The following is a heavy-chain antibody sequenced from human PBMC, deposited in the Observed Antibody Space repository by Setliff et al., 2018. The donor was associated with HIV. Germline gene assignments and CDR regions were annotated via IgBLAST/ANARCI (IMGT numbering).Heavy chain of an antibody. CDR1: GFTFSSYA. CDR3: AKGSVRMHYYDSSGYFQH. V-gene: IGHV3-23*01. Sequence: PGGSLRLSCAASGFTFSSYAMSWVRQAPGKGLEWVSAISGSGGSTYYADSVKGRFTISRNNSKNTLYLQMNSLRAEDTAVYYCAKGSVRMHYYDSSGYFQHWGQGTPVTVSS. J-gene: IGHJ1*01. D-gene: IGHD3-22*01. CDR2: ISGSGGST.